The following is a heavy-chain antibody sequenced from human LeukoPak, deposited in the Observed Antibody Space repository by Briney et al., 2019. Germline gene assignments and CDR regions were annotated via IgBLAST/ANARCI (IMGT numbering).Heavy chain of an antibody. V-gene: IGHV4-34*01. D-gene: IGHD2-2*01. CDR1: GGSFSGYY. CDR3: AGGLLSDCSSTSCYEVRFDP. J-gene: IGHJ5*02. Sequence: SETLSLTCAVYGGSFSGYYWSWIRQPPGKGLEWIGEINHSGSTNYNPSLKSRVTISVDTSKNQFSLKLSSVTAADTAVYYCAGGLLSDCSSTSCYEVRFDPWGQGTLVTVSS. CDR2: INHSGST.